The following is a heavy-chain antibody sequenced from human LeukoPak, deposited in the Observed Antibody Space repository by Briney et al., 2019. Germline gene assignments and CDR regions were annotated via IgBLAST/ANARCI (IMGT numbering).Heavy chain of an antibody. Sequence: GSLRLSCAASGFAFSTYSMNWVRQAPGKGLEWVSSMSGSSSYIYYADSVKGRFTISRDNAKNSLYLQMNSLRAEDTAVYYCAKAPIAAAPNPDYWGQGTLVTVSS. CDR2: MSGSSSYI. CDR1: GFAFSTYS. V-gene: IGHV3-21*04. CDR3: AKAPIAAAPNPDY. D-gene: IGHD6-13*01. J-gene: IGHJ4*02.